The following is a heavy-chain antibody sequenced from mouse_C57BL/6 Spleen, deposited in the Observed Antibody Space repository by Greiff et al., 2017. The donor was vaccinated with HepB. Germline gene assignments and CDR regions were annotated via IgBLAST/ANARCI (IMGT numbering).Heavy chain of an antibody. Sequence: VQLQQSGPELVKPGASVKISCKASGYSFTGYYINWVKQSPEKSLEWIGEINPSTGGTTYNQKFKAKATLTVDKSSSTAYMQLKSLTSEDSAVYYCARASLYYGSSDWGQGTLVTVSA. J-gene: IGHJ3*01. D-gene: IGHD1-1*01. CDR3: ARASLYYGSSD. CDR2: INPSTGGT. CDR1: GYSFTGYY. V-gene: IGHV1-42*01.